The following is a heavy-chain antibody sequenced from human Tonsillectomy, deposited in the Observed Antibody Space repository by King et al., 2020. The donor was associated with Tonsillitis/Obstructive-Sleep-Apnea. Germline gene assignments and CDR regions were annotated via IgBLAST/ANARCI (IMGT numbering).Heavy chain of an antibody. CDR1: GFTFSDYY. CDR3: SRGRTTLVRSLAFNI. J-gene: IGHJ3*02. D-gene: IGHD1-1*01. Sequence: HVQLVESGGGLVKPGGSLRLSCAASGFTFSDYYMSGIRQAPGKGLEWLSYISPSGSYSNYADSVKGRFSISRDNAKNSLYLQMNSLRAEDTAVYYCSRGRTTLVRSLAFNIWGQGTLVTVSS. V-gene: IGHV3-11*05. CDR2: ISPSGSYS.